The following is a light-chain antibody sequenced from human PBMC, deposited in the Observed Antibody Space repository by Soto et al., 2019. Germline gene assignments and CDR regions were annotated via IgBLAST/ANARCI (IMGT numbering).Light chain of an antibody. J-gene: IGLJ3*02. V-gene: IGLV1-40*01. Sequence: QSVLTQPPSVSGAPGQGVTISCAGTSSKIGAGYDVHWYQQVPGTAPKLLIYTNSNRPSGVPDRFSGSKSGTSASLAITGLQAADEADYYCQSYDSSLSALVFGGGTKLTVL. CDR1: SSKIGAGYD. CDR3: QSYDSSLSALV. CDR2: TNS.